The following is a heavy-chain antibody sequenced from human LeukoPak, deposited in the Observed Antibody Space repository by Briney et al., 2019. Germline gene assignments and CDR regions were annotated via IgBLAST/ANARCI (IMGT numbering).Heavy chain of an antibody. D-gene: IGHD6-25*01. V-gene: IGHV3-48*01. Sequence: GGSLRLSCVASGFTFSTYSMTWVRQAPGKGLEWVSYINRASSTIYYADSVKGRFTISIDNAKNSLYLQMNSLRVEDTALYYCARDSGTSGADDYWGQGTMVTVSS. CDR3: ARDSGTSGADDY. CDR1: GFTFSTYS. J-gene: IGHJ4*02. CDR2: INRASSTI.